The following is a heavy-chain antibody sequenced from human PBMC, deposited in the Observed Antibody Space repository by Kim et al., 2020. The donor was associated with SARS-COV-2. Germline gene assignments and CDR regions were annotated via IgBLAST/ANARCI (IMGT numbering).Heavy chain of an antibody. CDR3: ARDFTTVTTFDYYYGVDG. V-gene: IGHV1-46*01. Sequence: ASVNVSCKASGYTFTSYYMHWVRQAPGQGLEWMGIINPSWGSTSYAQKFQGRVTMTRDTTTSTVYMELSSLSSEDAAVYYCARDFTTVTTFDYYYGVDGWGQGPTVHVSS. J-gene: IGHJ6*02. CDR1: GYTFTSYY. D-gene: IGHD4-17*01. CDR2: INPSWGST.